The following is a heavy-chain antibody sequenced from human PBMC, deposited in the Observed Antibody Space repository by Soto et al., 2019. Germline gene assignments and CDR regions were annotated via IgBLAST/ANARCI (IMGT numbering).Heavy chain of an antibody. Sequence: LSLTCTVSGGSISNGGYYWNWVRQHPGKGLEWIGYIHYSGSTWYSPSLESRVTISVDTSKDQFSLKLRSVTAADTAVYYCERVRASASYAAYYFDSWGQGTLVTVSS. CDR1: GGSISNGGYY. V-gene: IGHV4-31*03. J-gene: IGHJ4*01. D-gene: IGHD3-16*01. CDR2: IHYSGST. CDR3: ERVRASASYAAYYFDS.